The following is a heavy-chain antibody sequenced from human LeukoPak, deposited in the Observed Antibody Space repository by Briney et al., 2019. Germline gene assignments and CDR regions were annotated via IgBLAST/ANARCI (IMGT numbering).Heavy chain of an antibody. CDR1: GFTFGSYS. V-gene: IGHV3-21*01. J-gene: IGHJ4*02. D-gene: IGHD3-3*01. Sequence: GGSLRLSCAASGFTFGSYSMNWVRQVPGKGLQWVSSISSTSSYIYYADSVKGRFTVSRDNAKNSLSLQMNSLGAEDTAVYYCARASYYDFAFDYWGQGTLVTVSS. CDR3: ARASYYDFAFDY. CDR2: ISSTSSYI.